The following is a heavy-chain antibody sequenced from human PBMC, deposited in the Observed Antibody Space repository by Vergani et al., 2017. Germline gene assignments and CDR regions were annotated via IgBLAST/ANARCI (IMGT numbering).Heavy chain of an antibody. Sequence: QVQLVESGGGVVQPGGSLRLSCGASGFTFSNYGMHWVRQAPGKGLEWVTFIRYDGSNTYYADSVKGRFTISRDNSKNTLFLQMNSLRPEDTAMYYCARDTVTASRYFDYWSQGTLVTVSS. CDR2: IRYDGSNT. CDR1: GFTFSNYG. D-gene: IGHD2-21*02. J-gene: IGHJ4*02. CDR3: ARDTVTASRYFDY. V-gene: IGHV3-30*02.